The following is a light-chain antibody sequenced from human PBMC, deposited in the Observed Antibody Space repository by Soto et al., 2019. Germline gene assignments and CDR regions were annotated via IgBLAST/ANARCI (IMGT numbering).Light chain of an antibody. CDR2: DAS. CDR1: QSVSSN. J-gene: IGKJ2*01. CDR3: QQYNNWPST. V-gene: IGKV3-15*01. Sequence: EIVMTQSPATLSVSPGERATLSCRASQSVSSNLAWYQQKPGQAPRLLIYDASTRATGISARFSGSGSGTEVTLTISSLQSEDFAVYYCQQYNNWPSTFGQGNKLEIK.